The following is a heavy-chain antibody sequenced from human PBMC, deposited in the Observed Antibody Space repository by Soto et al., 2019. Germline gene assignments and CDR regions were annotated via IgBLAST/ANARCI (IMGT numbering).Heavy chain of an antibody. CDR3: ASPIDYYGSGSSY. CDR2: IYYSGST. D-gene: IGHD3-10*01. V-gene: IGHV4-39*01. Sequence: SETLSLTCTVSGGSISSSSYYWVWIRQPPGKGLEWIGSIYYSGSTYYNPSLKSRVTISVDTSKNQFSLKLSSVTAADTAVYYCASPIDYYGSGSSYSGQGTLVTVSS. J-gene: IGHJ4*02. CDR1: GGSISSSSYY.